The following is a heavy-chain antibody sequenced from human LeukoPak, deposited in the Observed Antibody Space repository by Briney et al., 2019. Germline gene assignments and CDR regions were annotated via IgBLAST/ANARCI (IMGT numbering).Heavy chain of an antibody. CDR2: IHSSGST. D-gene: IGHD3-10*01. Sequence: SETLSLTCTVSAGSISNYFWNWIRQPPGKGLEWIGYIHSSGSTNYNPSLKSRLTMSVDTSKNQFSLKLSSVTAADTAVYYCAKRGVVIRVFLVGFHKEAYYFDSWGQGALVTVSS. CDR3: AKRGVVIRVFLVGFHKEAYYFDS. V-gene: IGHV4-59*01. J-gene: IGHJ4*02. CDR1: AGSISNYF.